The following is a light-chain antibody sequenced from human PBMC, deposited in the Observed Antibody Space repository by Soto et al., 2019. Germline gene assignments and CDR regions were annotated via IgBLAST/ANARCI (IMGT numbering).Light chain of an antibody. CDR2: EVS. CDR1: SSDVGGYHY. J-gene: IGLJ1*01. V-gene: IGLV2-8*01. Sequence: QSVLTQPPSASGSPGQSVTISCTGTSSDVGGYHYVSWYQQYPGRAPKLMIYEVSKRPSGVPGRFSGSKSDNTASLTASGLQAEDEADYYCSSYAGDNIYVFGTGTKVTVL. CDR3: SSYAGDNIYV.